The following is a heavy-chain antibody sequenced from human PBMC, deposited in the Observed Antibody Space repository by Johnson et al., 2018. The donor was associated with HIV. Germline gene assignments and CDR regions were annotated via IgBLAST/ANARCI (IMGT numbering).Heavy chain of an antibody. CDR1: GFTFSSYG. CDR2: LSYDGDN. J-gene: IGHJ3*02. D-gene: IGHD6-6*01. Sequence: VESGGDVVQPGKSLRLSCAASGFTFSSYGMHWVRQAPGKGLQWVAGLSYDGDNYYAASAMDRFTIPRDNSKNSLYMQMNSLRSEDTAVYYCASLVGSSAGEAFDIWGQGTMVTVSS. V-gene: IGHV3-30*03. CDR3: ASLVGSSAGEAFDI.